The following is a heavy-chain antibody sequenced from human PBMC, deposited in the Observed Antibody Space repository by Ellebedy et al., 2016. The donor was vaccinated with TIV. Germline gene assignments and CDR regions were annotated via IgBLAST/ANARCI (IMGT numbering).Heavy chain of an antibody. Sequence: GESLKISCAASGFTVSSNYMSWVRQAPGKGLECVSVIYSGGTTYYADSVKGRFTISRDNSHNTLYLQMNSLRAEDTAVYYCAREGVIYDILTGYYSRYFQHWGQGTLVTVSS. CDR1: GFTVSSNY. CDR2: IYSGGTT. J-gene: IGHJ1*01. V-gene: IGHV3-66*01. CDR3: AREGVIYDILTGYYSRYFQH. D-gene: IGHD3-9*01.